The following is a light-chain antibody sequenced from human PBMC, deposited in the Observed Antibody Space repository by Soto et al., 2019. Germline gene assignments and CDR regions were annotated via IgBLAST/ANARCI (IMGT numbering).Light chain of an antibody. V-gene: IGKV3D-15*01. CDR3: QQYSNRYT. J-gene: IGKJ2*01. CDR2: GAS. CDR1: QSVSSS. Sequence: EIVMTQSPATLSVSPGERATLSCRASQSVSSSLAWYQHKPGQAPRLLIYGASIRATGIPARFSGSGSGTEFTLTISSLQSEDFAAYYCQQYSNRYTFGQGTKLENK.